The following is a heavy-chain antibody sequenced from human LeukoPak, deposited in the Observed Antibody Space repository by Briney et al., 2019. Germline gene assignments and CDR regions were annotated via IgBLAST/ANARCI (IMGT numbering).Heavy chain of an antibody. CDR3: ARSSSGWYFSYYFDY. V-gene: IGHV4-4*08. J-gene: IGHJ4*02. CDR2: VSDGGST. D-gene: IGHD6-19*01. CDR1: GGSITSYY. Sequence: SETLSLTCSVSGGSITSYYWSWIRQPPGKGLEWIGHVSDGGSTNYSPSLKSRVSISVDTSKNQFSLKLSSVTAADTAVYYCARSSSGWYFSYYFDYWGQGTLVTVSS.